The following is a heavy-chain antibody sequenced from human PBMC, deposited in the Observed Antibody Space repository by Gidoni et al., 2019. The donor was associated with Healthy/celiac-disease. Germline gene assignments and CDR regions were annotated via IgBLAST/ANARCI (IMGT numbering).Heavy chain of an antibody. D-gene: IGHD3-22*01. CDR1: GGTFSSYA. Sequence: QVQLVQSGAEVKKPGSSVKVSCKASGGTFSSYAISWVRQAPGQGLEWMGGIIPICGTANYAQKFQGRGTITADESTSTAYMELSSLRSEDTAVYYCARKMYYYDSSGSALADWGQGTLVTVSS. CDR3: ARKMYYYDSSGSALAD. CDR2: IIPICGTA. V-gene: IGHV1-69*01. J-gene: IGHJ4*02.